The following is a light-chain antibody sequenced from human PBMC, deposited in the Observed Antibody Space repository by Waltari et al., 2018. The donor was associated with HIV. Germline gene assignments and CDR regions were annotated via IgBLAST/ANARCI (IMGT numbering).Light chain of an antibody. CDR1: SSNIEINY. V-gene: IGLV1-47*01. CDR2: KSN. J-gene: IGLJ3*02. CDR3: AAWDDSLSVVM. Sequence: QSVLTQPPSASGTPGQTVTISCSGRSSNIEINYVYWSHQLPGTAPKVLICKSNQRPSGVPDRCSGSHSGTSASLAISGLRSEDEADYYCAAWDDSLSVVMFGGGTKLTVL.